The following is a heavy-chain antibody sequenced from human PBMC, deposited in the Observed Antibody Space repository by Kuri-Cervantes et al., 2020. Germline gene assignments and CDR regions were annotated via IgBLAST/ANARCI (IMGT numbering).Heavy chain of an antibody. V-gene: IGHV3-23*01. D-gene: IGHD6-19*01. CDR1: GFTFSTYA. J-gene: IGHJ3*02. Sequence: GGSLRLSCPASGFTFSTYALRWVRQARGKGLEWVSVISDSGANKYYADSLKVRFTISRDNSKNTLYLQKNSLRAEDTAVYYRAKSSRQWLRAFDIWGQGTMVTVSS. CDR3: AKSSRQWLRAFDI. CDR2: ISDSGANK.